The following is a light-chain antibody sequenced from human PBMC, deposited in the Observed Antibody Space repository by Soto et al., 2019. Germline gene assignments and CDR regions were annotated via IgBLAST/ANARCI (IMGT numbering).Light chain of an antibody. Sequence: QSALTQPASVSGSPGQSIAISCTGTGSDVGGYNYVSWYQHHPGKAPKVMIYDVSNRPSGVSTRFSGSKSGNTASLTISGLQAEDEADYYCSSYTSSSTLYVFGSGT. V-gene: IGLV2-14*03. J-gene: IGLJ1*01. CDR3: SSYTSSSTLYV. CDR2: DVS. CDR1: GSDVGGYNY.